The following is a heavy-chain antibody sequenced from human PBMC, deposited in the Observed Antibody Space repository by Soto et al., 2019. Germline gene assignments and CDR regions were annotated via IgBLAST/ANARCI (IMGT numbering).Heavy chain of an antibody. Sequence: QVQLVQSGAEVKKPGASVKVSCKASGYTFTSYGISWVRQAPGQGLEWMGWISAYNGNTNYAQKLQGRVTMTTDTSTSTDYMELRSLISDDTAVYYCARDVGERAKADCGGDCRNCFDPWGQGTLVTVSS. CDR3: ARDVGERAKADCGGDCRNCFDP. CDR1: GYTFTSYG. J-gene: IGHJ5*02. V-gene: IGHV1-18*01. D-gene: IGHD2-21*01. CDR2: ISAYNGNT.